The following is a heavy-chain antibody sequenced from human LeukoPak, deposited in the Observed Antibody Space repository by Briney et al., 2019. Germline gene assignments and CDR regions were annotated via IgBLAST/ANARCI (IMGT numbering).Heavy chain of an antibody. CDR1: GGSISSSSYF. Sequence: SETLSLTCTVSGGSISSSSYFWGWIRQPPGKGLEWIGSFSYSGNTYYNPSLKSRVTISVDTSKNQFSLRLSSVTAADTAVYYCASRIDYWGQGTLVTVSS. CDR2: FSYSGNT. J-gene: IGHJ4*02. V-gene: IGHV4-39*01. CDR3: ASRIDY.